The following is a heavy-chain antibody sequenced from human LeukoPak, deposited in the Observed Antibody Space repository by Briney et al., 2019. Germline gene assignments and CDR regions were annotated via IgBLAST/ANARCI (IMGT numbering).Heavy chain of an antibody. V-gene: IGHV3-30-3*01. J-gene: IGHJ6*02. Sequence: GGSLRLSCAASGFTFSSYAMHWVRQAPGKGLEWVAVISYDGSNKYHADSVKGRFTISRDNSKNTLYLQMNSLRAEDTAVYYCARDYGDPEDYYGMDVWGQGTTVTVSS. CDR2: ISYDGSNK. CDR3: ARDYGDPEDYYGMDV. D-gene: IGHD4-17*01. CDR1: GFTFSSYA.